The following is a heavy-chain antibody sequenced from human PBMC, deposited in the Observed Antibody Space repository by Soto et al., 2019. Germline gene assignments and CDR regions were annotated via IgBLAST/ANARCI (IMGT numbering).Heavy chain of an antibody. D-gene: IGHD6-19*01. Sequence: QVQLVESGGGVVQPGRSLRLSCAASGFTFSSYGMHWVRQAPGKGLEWVAVISYDGSKKYYADSVKGRFTISRDNSKNTLYLQMNSLRAEDTAVYYCARDSETPGYSSGSFPAYWGQGTLVTVSS. CDR2: ISYDGSKK. CDR3: ARDSETPGYSSGSFPAY. J-gene: IGHJ4*02. CDR1: GFTFSSYG. V-gene: IGHV3-33*01.